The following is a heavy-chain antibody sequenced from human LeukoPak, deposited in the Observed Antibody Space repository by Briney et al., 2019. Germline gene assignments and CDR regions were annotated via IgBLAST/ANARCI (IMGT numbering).Heavy chain of an antibody. CDR3: ARLLHDWFDS. Sequence: SETLSLTCAVYGGSFNGYYWSWIRQPPGKGLEWLGYIYYRGSANYNPSLKSRVTISIDTSKNQFSLRLTSVTAADTAVYYCARLLHDWFDSWGQGTLVTVSS. CDR1: GGSFNGYY. D-gene: IGHD4-11*01. CDR2: IYYRGSA. J-gene: IGHJ5*01. V-gene: IGHV4-59*08.